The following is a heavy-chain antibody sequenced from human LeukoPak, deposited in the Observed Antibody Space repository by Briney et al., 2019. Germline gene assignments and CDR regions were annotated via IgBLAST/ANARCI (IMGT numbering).Heavy chain of an antibody. J-gene: IGHJ6*02. CDR3: ARSIGYYYTMDV. V-gene: IGHV3-11*01. CDR1: GFSFSDYY. CDR2: ISGSGSDL. D-gene: IGHD3-22*01. Sequence: GGSLRLSCVACGFSFSDYYMSWIRQAPGRGLEWISYISGSGSDLYYADSVKGRFTISRDNANNSLYLRMNSLRAEDTAVYYCARSIGYYYTMDVWGQGTTVTVSS.